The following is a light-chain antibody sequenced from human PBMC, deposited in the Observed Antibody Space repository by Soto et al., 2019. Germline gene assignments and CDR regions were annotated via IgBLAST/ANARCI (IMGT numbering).Light chain of an antibody. V-gene: IGKV1-5*01. CDR2: DVS. Sequence: DIQMTQSPSTLSASVGERVTITCRASQSVSNWLAWYQQKPGKAPKLLIYDVSSLESGVPSRFSGSGSGTEFILNISSLQPDDFATYYCQQSYSTPLTFGGGTKVDIK. CDR1: QSVSNW. CDR3: QQSYSTPLT. J-gene: IGKJ4*01.